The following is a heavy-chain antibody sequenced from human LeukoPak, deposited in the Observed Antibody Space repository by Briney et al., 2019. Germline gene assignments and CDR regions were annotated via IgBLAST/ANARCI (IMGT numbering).Heavy chain of an antibody. Sequence: GGSLRLSCTASGFTFGDYAMSWVRQAPGKGLEWVGFIRSKAYGGTTEYAASVKGRFTISRDDSKSIAYLQMNSLKTEDTAAYYCTRAQLLDYWGQGTLVTVSS. CDR1: GFTFGDYA. CDR3: TRAQLLDY. V-gene: IGHV3-49*04. D-gene: IGHD5-18*01. CDR2: IRSKAYGGTT. J-gene: IGHJ4*02.